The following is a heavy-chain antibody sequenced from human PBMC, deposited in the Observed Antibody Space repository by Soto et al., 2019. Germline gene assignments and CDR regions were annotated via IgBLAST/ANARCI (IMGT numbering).Heavy chain of an antibody. Sequence: VQLLESGGGLVQPGGSLRLSCEASGFTFSTSAMSWVRHAPGXXXXXXXXXXDSGSTYYADSVKGRFTISRDNSKNTXXXXXXXXXXXXXXXXXXXXXXXXXXXXXXXXXXYYXHHWGQGGLVTVSS. V-gene: IGHV3-23*01. CDR2: XXDSGST. J-gene: IGHJ4*02. CDR3: XXXXXXXXXXXXXXXXYYXHH. CDR1: GFTFSTSA.